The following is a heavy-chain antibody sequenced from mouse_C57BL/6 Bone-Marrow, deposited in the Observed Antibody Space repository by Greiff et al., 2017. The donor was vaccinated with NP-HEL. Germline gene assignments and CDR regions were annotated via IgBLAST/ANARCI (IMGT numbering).Heavy chain of an antibody. Sequence: DVKLVESGGDLVKPGGSLKLSCAASGFTFSSYGMSWVRQTPDKRLEWVATISSGGSYTYYPDSVKGRFTISRDNAKNTLYLQMSSLKSEDTAVYYCARRGTVVHAMDYWGQGTSVTVSS. CDR1: GFTFSSYG. J-gene: IGHJ4*01. CDR3: ARRGTVVHAMDY. V-gene: IGHV5-6*02. CDR2: ISSGGSYT. D-gene: IGHD1-1*01.